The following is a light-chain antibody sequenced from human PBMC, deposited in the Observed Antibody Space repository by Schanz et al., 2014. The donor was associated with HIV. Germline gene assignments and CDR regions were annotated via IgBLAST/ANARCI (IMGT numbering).Light chain of an antibody. CDR3: QSFDSSLNGVV. V-gene: IGLV2-8*01. Sequence: QSALTQPPSASGSPGQSVTISCTGTSSDIGAYDFVSWYQHHPGKAPKILIHGVNNRPSGVPDRFSGSKSGSSASLAISGLQAYDEADYFCQSFDSSLNGVVFGGGTKLTVL. J-gene: IGLJ2*01. CDR2: GVN. CDR1: SSDIGAYDF.